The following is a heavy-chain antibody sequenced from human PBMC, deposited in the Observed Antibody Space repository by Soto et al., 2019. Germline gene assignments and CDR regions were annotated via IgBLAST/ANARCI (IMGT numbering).Heavy chain of an antibody. CDR3: ARERIPSSGWWEG. CDR2: ISGGIGST. CDR1: GFSFGTYA. Sequence: EVQLLESGGGLVQPGGSLRLSCVASGFSFGTYAMTWVRQVPGKGLEWVSTISGGIGSTFYADSVKGRFTISRDISRNTLFLQMTSLRVEDTAIYYCARERIPSSGWWEGWGQGTLVTVSS. J-gene: IGHJ4*02. V-gene: IGHV3-23*01. D-gene: IGHD6-19*01.